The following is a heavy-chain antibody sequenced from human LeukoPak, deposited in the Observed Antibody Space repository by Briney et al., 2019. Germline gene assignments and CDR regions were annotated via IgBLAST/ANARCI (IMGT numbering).Heavy chain of an antibody. V-gene: IGHV1-69*13. CDR1: GGTFISYA. D-gene: IGHD3-22*01. CDR2: IIPIFGTA. Sequence: GASVKVSCKASGGTFISYAISWVRQAPGQGLEWMGGIIPIFGTANYAQKFQGRVTITADESTSTAYMELSSLRSGDTAVYYCARGRHYDSSGYYHRAYYYYYGMDVWGQGTTVTVSS. CDR3: ARGRHYDSSGYYHRAYYYYYGMDV. J-gene: IGHJ6*02.